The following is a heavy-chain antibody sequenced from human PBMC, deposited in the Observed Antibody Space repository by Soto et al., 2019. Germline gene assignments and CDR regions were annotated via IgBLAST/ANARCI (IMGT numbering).Heavy chain of an antibody. Sequence: GGSLRLSCAASGFAFSNYAMSWVRQAPAKGLEWFSAITGSGGDTYHADSVKGRFTISRDNSNNMVYLQMNSLRAEDTAVYYCAKGSADRRPYYFDYWGPGTLVTVSS. CDR3: AKGSADRRPYYFDY. CDR2: ITGSGGDT. V-gene: IGHV3-23*01. J-gene: IGHJ4*02. D-gene: IGHD2-2*01. CDR1: GFAFSNYA.